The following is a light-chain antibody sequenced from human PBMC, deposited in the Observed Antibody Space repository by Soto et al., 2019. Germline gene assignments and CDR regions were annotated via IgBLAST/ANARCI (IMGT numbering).Light chain of an antibody. CDR3: SSYTSSSTVI. CDR1: SSDVGGYNF. V-gene: IGLV2-14*03. Sequence: QSALTQPASVSGSPGQSITISCTGTSSDVGGYNFVSWYQQHPGKAPKFIIYDVRNRTSGVSNRFSGSRSGNTASLTISGLQAEDDADYYCSSYTSSSTVIFGGGTKLTVL. CDR2: DVR. J-gene: IGLJ2*01.